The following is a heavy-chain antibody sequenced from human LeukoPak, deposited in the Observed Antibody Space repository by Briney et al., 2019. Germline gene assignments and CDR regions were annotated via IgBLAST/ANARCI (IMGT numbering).Heavy chain of an antibody. J-gene: IGHJ5*02. CDR3: ARAGTIFGVVMINWFDP. Sequence: GGSLRLSCAASGFTVSSNYMSWVRQAPGKGLEWVSSISSSSSYIYYADSVKGRFTISRDNAKNSLYLQMNSLRAEDTAVYYCARAGTIFGVVMINWFDPWGQGTLVTVSS. D-gene: IGHD3-3*01. CDR1: GFTVSSNY. CDR2: ISSSSSYI. V-gene: IGHV3-21*01.